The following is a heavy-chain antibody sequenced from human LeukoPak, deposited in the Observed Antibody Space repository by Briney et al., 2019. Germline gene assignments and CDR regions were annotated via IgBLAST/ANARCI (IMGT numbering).Heavy chain of an antibody. V-gene: IGHV3-7*03. CDR2: IKGDGSYK. J-gene: IGHJ4*02. D-gene: IGHD3-22*01. CDR1: GFTFSSYA. Sequence: GGSLRLSCAASGFTFSSYAMHWVRQAPGKGLEWVANIKGDGSYKYYVDSVKGRFTISRDNAKSSVYLQMNTLRAEDTAVYYCATSADSSGNDWGQGTLVTVSS. CDR3: ATSADSSGND.